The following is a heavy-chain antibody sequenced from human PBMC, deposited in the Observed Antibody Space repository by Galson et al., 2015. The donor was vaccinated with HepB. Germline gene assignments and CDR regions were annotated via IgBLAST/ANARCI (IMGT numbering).Heavy chain of an antibody. CDR1: GYTFTSYA. Sequence: SVKVSCKASGYTFTSYAMNWVRQAPGQGLEWMGWINTNTGNPTYAQGFTGRFVFSLDTSVSTAYLQISSLKAEDTAVYYCARSMSYYDSSGSFDAFDIWGQGTMVTVSS. J-gene: IGHJ3*02. V-gene: IGHV7-4-1*02. D-gene: IGHD3-22*01. CDR2: INTNTGNP. CDR3: ARSMSYYDSSGSFDAFDI.